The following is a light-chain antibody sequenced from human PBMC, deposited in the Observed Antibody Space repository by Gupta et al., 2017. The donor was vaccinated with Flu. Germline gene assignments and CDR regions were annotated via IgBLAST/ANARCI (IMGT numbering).Light chain of an antibody. J-gene: IGKJ3*01. CDR1: QSVSSY. CDR2: DAS. V-gene: IGKV3-11*01. CDR3: QQRSNWPRIT. Sequence: EIVLTQSPATLSLSPGERATLSCRASQSVSSYLAWYQQKPGQAPRLLIYDASNRATGIPARFSGSGSGKDVTLTISSREQEDFAGYYCQQRSNWPRITFGPGTKVDIK.